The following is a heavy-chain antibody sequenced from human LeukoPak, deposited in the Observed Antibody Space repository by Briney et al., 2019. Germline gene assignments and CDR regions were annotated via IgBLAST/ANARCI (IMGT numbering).Heavy chain of an antibody. D-gene: IGHD1-26*01. V-gene: IGHV4-38-2*02. CDR1: GYSISSGYY. CDR3: AGLNVGRTFFDY. CDR2: IYHSGIT. Sequence: SETLSLTCTVSGYSISSGYYWGWIRQPPGKGLEWIGSIYHSGITYYNPSLKGRVTISEDTSKNQFSLKLSSVTAADTAVYYCAGLNVGRTFFDYWGQGTLVTVSS. J-gene: IGHJ4*02.